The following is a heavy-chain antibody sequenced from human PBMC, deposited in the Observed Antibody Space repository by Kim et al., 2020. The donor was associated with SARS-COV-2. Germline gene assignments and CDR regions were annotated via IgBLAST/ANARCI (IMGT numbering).Heavy chain of an antibody. J-gene: IGHJ6*02. Sequence: SETLSLTCAVYGGSFSGYYWSWIRQPPGKGLEWIGEINHSGSTNYNPSLKSRVTISVDTSKNQFSLKLSSVTAADTAVYYCARGGGLWYYYGMDVWGQGTTVTVSS. D-gene: IGHD3-10*01. CDR1: GGSFSGYY. CDR3: ARGGGLWYYYGMDV. CDR2: INHSGST. V-gene: IGHV4-34*01.